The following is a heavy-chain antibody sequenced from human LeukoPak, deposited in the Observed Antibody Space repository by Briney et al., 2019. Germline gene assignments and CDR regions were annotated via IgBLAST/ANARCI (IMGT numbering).Heavy chain of an antibody. CDR2: IYYSGST. D-gene: IGHD1-26*01. CDR1: GGSISNTY. CDR3: ARQKWDRLTYYYYGMDV. J-gene: IGHJ6*02. V-gene: IGHV4-59*08. Sequence: PSETLSLTCTVSGGSISNTYWSWIRQPPGKGLEWIAYIYYSGSTNCNPSLKSRVAMSVDTSKNQFSLQLRSVTAADTAEYYCARQKWDRLTYYYYGMDVWGQGTTVTVSS.